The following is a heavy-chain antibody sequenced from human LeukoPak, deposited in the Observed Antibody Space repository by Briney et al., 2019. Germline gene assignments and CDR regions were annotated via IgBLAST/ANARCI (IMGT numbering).Heavy chain of an antibody. J-gene: IGHJ4*02. CDR3: ARSGYCSGGSCYYYFDY. D-gene: IGHD2-15*01. CDR1: GGSISSYY. Sequence: SETLSLTCTVSGGSISSYYWSWIRQPPGKGLEWIGYIYYSGSTNYNPSLKSRVTISVDTSKNQFSLKLSSVAAVDTAVYYCARSGYCSGGSCYYYFDYWGQGTLVTVSS. CDR2: IYYSGST. V-gene: IGHV4-59*01.